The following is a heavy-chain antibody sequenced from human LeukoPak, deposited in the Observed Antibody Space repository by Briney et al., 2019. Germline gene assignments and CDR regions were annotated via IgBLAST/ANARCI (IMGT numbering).Heavy chain of an antibody. CDR2: SYYSGST. V-gene: IGHV4-39*01. Sequence: SETLSLTCTVSGGSISSSSYYWGWIRQPPGKGLEWIGRSYYSGSTYYNLCLESGVTISVDTSKNQSSLKLSSMTAADTAVYHCARPSYADGRFDPWGQGTLVTVSS. J-gene: IGHJ5*02. D-gene: IGHD2-2*01. CDR1: GGSISSSSYY. CDR3: ARPSYADGRFDP.